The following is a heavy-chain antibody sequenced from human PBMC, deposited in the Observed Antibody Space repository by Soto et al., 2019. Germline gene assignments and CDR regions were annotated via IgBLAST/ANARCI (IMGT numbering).Heavy chain of an antibody. J-gene: IGHJ3*02. CDR1: GFSLSNARMG. Sequence: SGPTLVNPTETLTLTCTVSGFSLSNARMGVSWIRQPPGKALEWLAHIFSNDEKSYSTSLKSRLTISKDTSKSQVVLTMTNMDPVDTATYYCARILTTPSGGTENDAFDIWGQGTMVTVSS. CDR2: IFSNDEK. D-gene: IGHD1-26*01. V-gene: IGHV2-26*01. CDR3: ARILTTPSGGTENDAFDI.